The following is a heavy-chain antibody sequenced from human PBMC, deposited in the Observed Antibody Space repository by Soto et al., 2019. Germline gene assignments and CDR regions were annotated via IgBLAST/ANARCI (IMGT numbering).Heavy chain of an antibody. CDR1: GYTFTNYD. D-gene: IGHD3-16*02. Sequence: ASVKVSCKTSGYTFTNYDVTWVRQAPGRGLEWMGWITPYNGNTHYAPHLQGRITLATDTSTSTAYLDLTNLISDDTAMYYCARVVPGAVPWFDSWGQGTPVTVSS. J-gene: IGHJ5*01. CDR3: ARVVPGAVPWFDS. CDR2: ITPYNGNT. V-gene: IGHV1-18*04.